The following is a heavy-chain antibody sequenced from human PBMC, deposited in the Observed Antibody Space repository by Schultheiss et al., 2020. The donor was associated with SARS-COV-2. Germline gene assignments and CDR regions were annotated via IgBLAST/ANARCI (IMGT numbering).Heavy chain of an antibody. CDR2: IIPIFGTA. V-gene: IGHV1-69*13. CDR3: ASSQPDRGNHHFSAFDI. Sequence: SVKVSCKASGYTFTGYYMHWVRQAPGQGLEWMGGIIPIFGTANYAQKFQGRVTITADESTSTAYMELSSLRSEDTAVYYCASSQPDRGNHHFSAFDIWGQGTMVTVSS. J-gene: IGHJ3*02. CDR1: GYTFTGYY. D-gene: IGHD4-23*01.